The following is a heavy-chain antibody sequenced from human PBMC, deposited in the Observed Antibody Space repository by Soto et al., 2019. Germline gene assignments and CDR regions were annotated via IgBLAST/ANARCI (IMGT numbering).Heavy chain of an antibody. D-gene: IGHD2-2*01. CDR1: GFIFSSYW. Sequence: EVQLVESGGGLVQPGGSLRLSCAAPGFIFSSYWMYWVRQAPGKGLEWVSRINSDGSNTTYADAVKGRFTISRDNAKSPLYRQRRGLRAEDTAVYYCARVAAVLGYCGSPSCYPDYWGQRRLVTVS. CDR2: INSDGSNT. CDR3: ARVAAVLGYCGSPSCYPDY. J-gene: IGHJ4*02. V-gene: IGHV3-74*01.